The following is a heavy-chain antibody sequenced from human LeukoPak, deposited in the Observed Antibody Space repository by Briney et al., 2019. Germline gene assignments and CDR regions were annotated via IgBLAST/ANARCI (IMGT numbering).Heavy chain of an antibody. Sequence: SVKVSCKASGGTFSSYAISWVRQAPGQGLEWMGRIIPIFGIADYAQKFQGRVTITADKSTSTAYMELSSLRSEDTAVYYCVRTHGYYTGAFDIWGQGTMVTVSS. D-gene: IGHD2-8*01. V-gene: IGHV1-69*04. CDR3: VRTHGYYTGAFDI. J-gene: IGHJ3*02. CDR2: IIPIFGIA. CDR1: GGTFSSYA.